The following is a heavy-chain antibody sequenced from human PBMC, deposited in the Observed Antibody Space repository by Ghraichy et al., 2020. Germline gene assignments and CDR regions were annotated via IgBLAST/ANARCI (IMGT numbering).Heavy chain of an antibody. V-gene: IGHV1-18*04. CDR2: ISAYNGNT. CDR3: ARDWVWDIVVVPAARYYYYGMDV. CDR1: GYTFTSYG. D-gene: IGHD2-2*01. J-gene: IGHJ6*02. Sequence: ASVKVSCKASGYTFTSYGISWVRQAPGQGLEWMGWISAYNGNTNYAQKLQGRVTMTTDTSTSTAYMELRSLRSDDTAVYYCARDWVWDIVVVPAARYYYYGMDVWGQGTTVTVSS.